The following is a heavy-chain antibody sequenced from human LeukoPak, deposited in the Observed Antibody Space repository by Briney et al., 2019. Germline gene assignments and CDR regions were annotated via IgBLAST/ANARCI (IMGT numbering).Heavy chain of an antibody. V-gene: IGHV4-59*01. Sequence: PSETLSLTCTLSGGSFSSYYWSWIRQPPGKGLEWIGYIYYSGSTNYNPSLKSRVTISVDTSKNQFSLKLSSVTAADTAVYYCARGGSSGWYPVALNNWFDPWGQGTLVTVSS. J-gene: IGHJ5*02. D-gene: IGHD6-19*01. CDR1: GGSFSSYY. CDR3: ARGGSSGWYPVALNNWFDP. CDR2: IYYSGST.